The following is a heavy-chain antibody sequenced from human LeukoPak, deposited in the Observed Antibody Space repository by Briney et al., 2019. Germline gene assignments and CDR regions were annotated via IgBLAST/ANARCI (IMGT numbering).Heavy chain of an antibody. Sequence: GVSLRLSCAACGFSFRRYSMNWVRQAPGRGLEGVSSISSSSSYIYYADSVKGRFTISRDNAKDSLYLQMNNLRAEDTAVYYCARDTGGYDSSGRRAYYFDYWGQGTLVTVSS. CDR1: GFSFRRYS. CDR3: ARDTGGYDSSGRRAYYFDY. V-gene: IGHV3-21*04. CDR2: ISSSSSYI. J-gene: IGHJ4*02. D-gene: IGHD3-22*01.